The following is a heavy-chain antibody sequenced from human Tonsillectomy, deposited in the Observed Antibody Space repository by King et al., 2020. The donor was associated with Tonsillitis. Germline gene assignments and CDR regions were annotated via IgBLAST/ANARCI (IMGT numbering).Heavy chain of an antibody. CDR1: GFPFRRYE. CDR2: ISSSCRTI. J-gene: IGHJ4*02. CDR3: ARAIWFGEFTFDY. Sequence: VQLVESGGGLVQPGGSLRLSCAASGFPFRRYEMNWVRQAPGKGLEWVSSISSSCRTIYYADSVKGRFTTSRDNAKNSLYLQMNSLRAEDTAVYYCARAIWFGEFTFDYWGQGTLVTVSS. D-gene: IGHD3-10*01. V-gene: IGHV3-48*03.